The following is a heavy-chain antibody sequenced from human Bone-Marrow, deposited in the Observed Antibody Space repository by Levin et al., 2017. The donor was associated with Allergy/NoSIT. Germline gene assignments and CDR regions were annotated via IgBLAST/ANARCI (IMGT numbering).Heavy chain of an antibody. CDR2: IRSKAYGGTT. V-gene: IGHV3-49*04. D-gene: IGHD2-2*01. CDR1: GFTFSDFA. Sequence: PGGSLRLSCTVSGFTFSDFAMSWGRRAPGKGLEWVAFIRSKAYGGTTEYAASVKGRFTISRDDSRSIAYLQMNSLKTEDTAVYYCTTRPAALDYWGQGTLVTVSS. CDR3: TTRPAALDY. J-gene: IGHJ4*02.